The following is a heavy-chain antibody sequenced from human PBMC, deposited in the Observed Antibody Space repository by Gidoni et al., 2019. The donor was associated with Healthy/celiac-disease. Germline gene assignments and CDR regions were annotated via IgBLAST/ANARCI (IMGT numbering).Heavy chain of an antibody. CDR2: IKSKTEGGTT. Sequence: EVQLVESGGGLVKPGGSLRLSCAASGFTFSNAWLNWVRQAPGKGLAWVGRIKSKTEGGTTDYAAPVKGRFTISRDDSKNTLYLQMNSLKTEDTAVYYCTTDGSSSSVYYYGMDVWGQGTTVTVSS. CDR3: TTDGSSSSVYYYGMDV. V-gene: IGHV3-15*07. CDR1: GFTFSNAW. J-gene: IGHJ6*02. D-gene: IGHD6-6*01.